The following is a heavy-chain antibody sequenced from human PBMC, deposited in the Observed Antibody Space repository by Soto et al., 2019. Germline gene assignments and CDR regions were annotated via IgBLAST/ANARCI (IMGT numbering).Heavy chain of an antibody. CDR1: GGTFSSYA. Sequence: QVQLVQSGAEVKKPGSSVKVSCKASGGTFSSYAISWVRQAPGQGLEWMGGIIPIFGTANYAQKFQGRVTITADESTSTAYRELSSLRSEDTAVYYCAEGEGYYYDSSGYYYDCKLDYWGQGTLVTVSS. V-gene: IGHV1-69*01. D-gene: IGHD3-22*01. CDR3: AEGEGYYYDSSGYYYDCKLDY. J-gene: IGHJ4*02. CDR2: IIPIFGTA.